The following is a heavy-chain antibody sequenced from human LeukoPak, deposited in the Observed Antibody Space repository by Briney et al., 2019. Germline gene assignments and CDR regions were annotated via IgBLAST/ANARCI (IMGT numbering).Heavy chain of an antibody. V-gene: IGHV3-23*01. D-gene: IGHD5-18*01. CDR3: ALGGSDTAMPPDY. CDR2: IIVSGCST. J-gene: IGHJ4*02. CDR1: GFTFSSYA. Sequence: GGSLLLSCAASGFTFSSYAMSWVRQAPGKGVEWGSAIIVSGCSTYYSVSVKGRFTISRDNSKNTLYLQMNSLRAEDTAVYYCALGGSDTAMPPDYWGQGTLVTVSS.